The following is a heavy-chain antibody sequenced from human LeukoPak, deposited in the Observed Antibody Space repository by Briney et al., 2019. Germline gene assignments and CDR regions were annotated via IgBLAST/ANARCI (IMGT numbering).Heavy chain of an antibody. CDR2: ISAYNGNT. D-gene: IGHD3-16*01. Sequence: ASVTVSCKASGYTFTSYGISWVRQAPGQGLEWMGWISAYNGNTNYAQKLQGRVTMTTDTSTSTAYMELRSLRSDDTAVYYCARDPPKYRVTRFSELIKFDPWGQGTLVTGSS. CDR3: ARDPPKYRVTRFSELIKFDP. V-gene: IGHV1-18*04. J-gene: IGHJ5*02. CDR1: GYTFTSYG.